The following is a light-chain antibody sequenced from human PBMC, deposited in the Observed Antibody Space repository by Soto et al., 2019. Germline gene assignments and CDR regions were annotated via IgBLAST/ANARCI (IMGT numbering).Light chain of an antibody. J-gene: IGKJ1*01. Sequence: DIQMTQSPSTLSASVGDRVTITCRASQSISSWLAWYQQKPGKAPKLLIYKASSLETGVPSRFSGSGSGTEFTLTISSLQADDFATYYYQHYNSYSVTFGQGTKVEIK. CDR1: QSISSW. CDR2: KAS. V-gene: IGKV1-5*03. CDR3: QHYNSYSVT.